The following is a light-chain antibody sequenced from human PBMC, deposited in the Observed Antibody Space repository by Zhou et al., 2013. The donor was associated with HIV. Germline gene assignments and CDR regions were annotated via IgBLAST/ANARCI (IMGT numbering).Light chain of an antibody. CDR1: QTLDTN. Sequence: IVMTQSPATLSLAPGETATLSCRASQTLDTNLAWYQQRPGQAPRLLIFGASTRATGIPARFSGSGSGTDFTLTISRLEPEDVATYFCQKYNSAPLTFGGGTKVEIK. V-gene: IGKV3-15*01. CDR2: GAS. CDR3: QKYNSAPLT. J-gene: IGKJ4*01.